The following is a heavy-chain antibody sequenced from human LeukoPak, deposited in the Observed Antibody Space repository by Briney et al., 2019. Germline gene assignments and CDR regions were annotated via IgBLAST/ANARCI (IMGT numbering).Heavy chain of an antibody. CDR2: ISYDGSNK. D-gene: IGHD3-22*01. J-gene: IGHJ4*02. Sequence: GGSLRLSCAASGFIFSTYAMQWVRQAPGKGLVWVAIISYDGSNKHYADSVKGRFTISRDNSKNTLYLHMNSLRVGSTAWFYWARVGYYSSGYNFALDYWGQGTLVTVSS. CDR1: GFIFSTYA. CDR3: ARVGYYSSGYNFALDY. V-gene: IGHV3-30*01.